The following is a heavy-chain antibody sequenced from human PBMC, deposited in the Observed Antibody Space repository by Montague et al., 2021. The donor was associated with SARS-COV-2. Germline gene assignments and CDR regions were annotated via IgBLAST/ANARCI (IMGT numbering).Heavy chain of an antibody. V-gene: IGHV3-7*01. CDR1: GFTFSNIW. CDR2: IKPDESEK. D-gene: IGHD4-23*01. J-gene: IGHJ6*02. CDR3: AKNGGAHGLDV. Sequence: SLRLSCAASGFTFSNIWMSRVRQAPGKGLEWVANIKPDESEKNYVDSVKGRFSISRDNAKNSLYLQMDNLRAEDTAIYYCAKNGGAHGLDVWGQGTSVNVSS.